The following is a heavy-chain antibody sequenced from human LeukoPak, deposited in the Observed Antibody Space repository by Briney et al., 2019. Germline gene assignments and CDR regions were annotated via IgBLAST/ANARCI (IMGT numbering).Heavy chain of an antibody. Sequence: GGSLRLSCAASGFTFSSYEMNWVRQAPGKGLEWVSYISSSGSTIYYADSVKGRFTISRDNAKNSLYLQMNSLRAEDTAVYYCAKDHGYYDSSGYEHYWGQGTLVTVSS. CDR1: GFTFSSYE. J-gene: IGHJ4*02. D-gene: IGHD3-22*01. V-gene: IGHV3-48*03. CDR3: AKDHGYYDSSGYEHY. CDR2: ISSSGSTI.